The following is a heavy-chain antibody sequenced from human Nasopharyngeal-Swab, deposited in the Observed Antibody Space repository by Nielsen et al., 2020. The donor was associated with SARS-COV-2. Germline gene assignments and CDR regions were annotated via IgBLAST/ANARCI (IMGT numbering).Heavy chain of an antibody. CDR3: ARGDSSGYSLG. D-gene: IGHD3-22*01. V-gene: IGHV3-21*01. CDR2: ISSSSSYI. Sequence: GGSLRLPCAASGFTFSSYSMNWVRQAPGKGLEWVSSISSSSSYIYYADSVKGRFTISRDNAKNSLYLQMNSLRAEDTAVYYCARGDSSGYSLGWGQGTLVTVSS. CDR1: GFTFSSYS. J-gene: IGHJ4*02.